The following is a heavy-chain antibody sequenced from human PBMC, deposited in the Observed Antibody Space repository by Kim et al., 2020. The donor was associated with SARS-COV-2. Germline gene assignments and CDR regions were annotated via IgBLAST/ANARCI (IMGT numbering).Heavy chain of an antibody. CDR3: ARQTLYYDFWSGDPADYYYYGMDV. CDR2: ISYDGSNK. Sequence: GGSLRLSCAASGFTFSSYGMHWVRQAPGKGLEWVAVISYDGSNKYYADSVKGRFTISRDNSKNTLYLQMNSLRAEDTAVYYCARQTLYYDFWSGDPADYYYYGMDVWGQGTTVTVSS. CDR1: GFTFSSYG. D-gene: IGHD3-3*01. J-gene: IGHJ6*02. V-gene: IGHV3-30*03.